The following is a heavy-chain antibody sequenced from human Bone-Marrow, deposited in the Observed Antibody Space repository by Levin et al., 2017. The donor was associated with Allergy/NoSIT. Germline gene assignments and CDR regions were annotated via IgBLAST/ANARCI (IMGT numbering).Heavy chain of an antibody. Sequence: GGSLRLSCAASGFTFRTYGMHWVRQAPGKGLEWVAVIWHDGSKKYYADSVKGRFSISRDNFKNTVDLQMKSLRAEDTAVYYCARERFWTSFYYHNGMDIWGQGTTVLVSS. CDR3: ARERFWTSFYYHNGMDI. J-gene: IGHJ6*02. V-gene: IGHV3-33*01. D-gene: IGHD3/OR15-3a*01. CDR2: IWHDGSKK. CDR1: GFTFRTYG.